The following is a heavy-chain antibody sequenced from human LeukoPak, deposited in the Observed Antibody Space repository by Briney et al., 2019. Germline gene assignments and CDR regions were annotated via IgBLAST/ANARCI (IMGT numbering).Heavy chain of an antibody. V-gene: IGHV1-18*01. CDR1: GYTFTTHG. CDR3: ARDGYFAL. Sequence: ASVKVSCKASGYTFTTHGIAWVRQAPGQGLEWMGWISAHNGNTNYAQSLQGRVTMTTDTSTNTAYMELRSLRSDDTAVYYCARDGYFALWGGSTLVTVSS. J-gene: IGHJ2*01. CDR2: ISAHNGNT.